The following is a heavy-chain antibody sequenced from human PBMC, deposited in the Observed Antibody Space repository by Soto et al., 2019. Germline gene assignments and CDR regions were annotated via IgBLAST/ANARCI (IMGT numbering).Heavy chain of an antibody. CDR3: VRGGGGGLFEH. J-gene: IGHJ4*02. Sequence: LRLSCATSGFPFNDYYMTWIRQAPGKGLEWLSHISPKSTFRNYADSVKGRFTISRDNTESSQFLQMNSLGVDDTAVYSCVRGGGGGLFEHWGQGVLVTVSS. V-gene: IGHV3-11*06. CDR1: GFPFNDYY. D-gene: IGHD2-21*01. CDR2: ISPKSTFR.